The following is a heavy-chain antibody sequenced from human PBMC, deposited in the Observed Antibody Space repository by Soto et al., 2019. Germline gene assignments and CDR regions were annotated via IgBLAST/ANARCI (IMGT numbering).Heavy chain of an antibody. J-gene: IGHJ5*02. D-gene: IGHD6-6*01. CDR1: GFSFDGYA. Sequence: EVQLVESGGGLVQPGRSLRLCCAASGFSFDGYAMNWVRQPPGKGLEWVSGISWNSGNIDYADSVKGRFTISRDNAKNSLYLQMNSLRAEDTALYYCVKASTYSSSQGWFDPWGQGTMVTVSS. CDR3: VKASTYSSSQGWFDP. CDR2: ISWNSGNI. V-gene: IGHV3-9*01.